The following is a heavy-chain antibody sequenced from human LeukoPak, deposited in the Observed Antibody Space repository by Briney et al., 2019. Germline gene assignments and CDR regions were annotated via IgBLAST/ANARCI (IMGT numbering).Heavy chain of an antibody. CDR1: GFTFSSYG. V-gene: IGHV3-23*01. CDR2: ISASGGST. Sequence: GGSLRLSCAASGFTFSSYGMSWVRQAPGKGLEWVSVISASGGSTYSADSVKGRFTISRDNSKNTLYLQMNSLRAEDTAVYYCARSPQPHTDYGDYVSYYYMDVWGKGTTVTVSS. D-gene: IGHD4-17*01. CDR3: ARSPQPHTDYGDYVSYYYMDV. J-gene: IGHJ6*03.